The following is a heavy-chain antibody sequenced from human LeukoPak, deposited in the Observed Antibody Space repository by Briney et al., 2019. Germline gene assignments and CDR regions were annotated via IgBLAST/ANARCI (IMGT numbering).Heavy chain of an antibody. V-gene: IGHV5-51*01. CDR3: ARSPGDYEY. J-gene: IGHJ4*02. Sequence: GESLKISCKGSGYNFATYWIGWVRQMPGKGLEWMGIIYPGDSDTRYSPSLQGRVTISADKSISTAYLQWTSLKASDTAIYYCARSPGDYEYWGQGTLVTVSS. CDR2: IYPGDSDT. CDR1: GYNFATYW. D-gene: IGHD4-17*01.